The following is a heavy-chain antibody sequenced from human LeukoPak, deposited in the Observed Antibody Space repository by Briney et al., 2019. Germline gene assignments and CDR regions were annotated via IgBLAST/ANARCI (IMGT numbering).Heavy chain of an antibody. CDR1: GYTFTNYA. Sequence: ASVKVSCQASGYTFTNYAMHWVRQAPGQRLEWMGWINAGNGNTKYSQQLQGRVTIRRDTSASTAYLALSSLRSEDMAVYYCARTLGGDRGFDYWGQGTLVTVSS. D-gene: IGHD3-16*01. CDR2: INAGNGNT. J-gene: IGHJ4*02. V-gene: IGHV1-3*03. CDR3: ARTLGGDRGFDY.